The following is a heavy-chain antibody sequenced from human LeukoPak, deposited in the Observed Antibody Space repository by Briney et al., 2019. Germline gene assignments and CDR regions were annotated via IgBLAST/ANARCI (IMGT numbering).Heavy chain of an antibody. Sequence: GGSLRLSCAASGFTFSSYWMHWVRQAPGKGLEWVAVISYDGSNKYYADSVKGRFTISRDNSKNTLYLQMNSLRAEDTAVYYCARVGYSYGSYYFDYWGQGTLVTVSS. CDR2: ISYDGSNK. D-gene: IGHD5-18*01. V-gene: IGHV3-30-3*01. CDR1: GFTFSSYW. CDR3: ARVGYSYGSYYFDY. J-gene: IGHJ4*02.